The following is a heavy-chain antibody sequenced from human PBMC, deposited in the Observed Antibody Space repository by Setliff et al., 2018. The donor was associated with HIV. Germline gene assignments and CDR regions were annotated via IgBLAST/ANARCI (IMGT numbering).Heavy chain of an antibody. V-gene: IGHV3-48*01. CDR1: GFTFSSYS. J-gene: IGHJ3*01. D-gene: IGHD3-16*02. Sequence: PGESLKISCAASGFTFSSYSMNWVHQAPGKGLEWVSYISSSSSTIYYADSVKGRFTISRDNAKNSLPLQMNSLRAEDTAVYYCARDDLSDAFDVWGQGTMVTVSS. CDR2: ISSSSSTI. CDR3: ARDDLSDAFDV.